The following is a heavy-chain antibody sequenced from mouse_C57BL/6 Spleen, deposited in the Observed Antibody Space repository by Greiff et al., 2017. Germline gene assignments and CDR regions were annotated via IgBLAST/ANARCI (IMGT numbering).Heavy chain of an antibody. CDR1: GYSITSGYY. J-gene: IGHJ3*01. Sequence: EVKLMESGPGLVKPSPSLSLTCSVTGYSITSGYYWNWIRQFPGNKLEWMGYISYDGSNNYNPSLKNRISITRDTSKNQFFLKLNSVTTEDTATYYCARAYYSNYPAGFAYWGQGTLVTVSA. D-gene: IGHD2-5*01. V-gene: IGHV3-6*01. CDR2: ISYDGSN. CDR3: ARAYYSNYPAGFAY.